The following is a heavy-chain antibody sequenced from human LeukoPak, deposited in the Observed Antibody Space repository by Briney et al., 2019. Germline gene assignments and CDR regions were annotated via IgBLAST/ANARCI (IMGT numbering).Heavy chain of an antibody. D-gene: IGHD4-11*01. CDR1: GYTFTGNY. V-gene: IGHV1-2*02. CDR3: ARGGGTVAPAPWVPFAY. J-gene: IGHJ4*02. Sequence: WASVKVSCNACGYTFTGNYMHWVRQAPGQGLEYMGYIDPNSGGTYYIQKFQGRVTMTRDMSINTAYVELSSLTSDDTAVYYCARGGGTVAPAPWVPFAYWGQGTLVTVSS. CDR2: IDPNSGGT.